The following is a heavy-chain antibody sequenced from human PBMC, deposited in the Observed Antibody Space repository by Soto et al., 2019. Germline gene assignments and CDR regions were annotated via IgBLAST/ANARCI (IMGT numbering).Heavy chain of an antibody. CDR2: IWYDGSNK. CDR3: ARDCSSSSTSSYYYYMDV. Sequence: QVQLVESGGGVVQPGRSLRLSCAASGFTFSSYGMHWVRQAPGKGLEWVAVIWYDGSNKYYADSVKGRFTISRDNSKNTLYLQMNSLRAEDTAVYYCARDCSSSSTSSYYYYMDVWVKGTTVTVSS. D-gene: IGHD6-6*01. J-gene: IGHJ6*03. CDR1: GFTFSSYG. V-gene: IGHV3-33*01.